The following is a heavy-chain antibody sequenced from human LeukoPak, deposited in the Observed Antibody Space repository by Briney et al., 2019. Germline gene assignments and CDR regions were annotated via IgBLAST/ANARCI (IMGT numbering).Heavy chain of an antibody. D-gene: IGHD3-22*01. Sequence: GGSLRLSCAASGFTFSSYEMNWVRQAPGKGLEWVSHISSSGSTIYYADSVKGRFTISRDNAKNSLYLQMNSLRAEDTAVYYCARGSGGGMIVVVYFDYWGQGTLVTVSS. CDR1: GFTFSSYE. V-gene: IGHV3-48*03. CDR3: ARGSGGGMIVVVYFDY. CDR2: ISSSGSTI. J-gene: IGHJ4*02.